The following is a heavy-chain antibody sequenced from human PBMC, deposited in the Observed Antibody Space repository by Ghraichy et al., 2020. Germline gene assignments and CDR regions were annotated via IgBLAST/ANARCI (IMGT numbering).Heavy chain of an antibody. D-gene: IGHD2-15*01. Sequence: SETLSLTCTVSGGSISSYYWSWIRQPPGKGLEWIGYIYYSGSTNYNPSLKSRVTISVDTSKNQFSLKLSSVTAADTAVYYCARGPHLGLVGYCSGGSCYNTGYYFDYWGQGTLVTVSS. CDR1: GGSISSYY. CDR3: ARGPHLGLVGYCSGGSCYNTGYYFDY. V-gene: IGHV4-59*01. CDR2: IYYSGST. J-gene: IGHJ4*02.